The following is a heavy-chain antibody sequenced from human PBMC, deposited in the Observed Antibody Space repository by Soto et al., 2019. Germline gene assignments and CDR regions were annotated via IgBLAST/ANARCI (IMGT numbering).Heavy chain of an antibody. CDR3: APSQAPDIVVVPAAFDY. CDR1: GFTFSSYG. Sequence: QVQLVESGGGVVQPGRSLRLSCAASGFTFSSYGMHWVRQAPGKGLEWVAVIWYDGSNKYYADSVKGRFTISRDNSKNTLYLQMNSLRAEDTAVYYCAPSQAPDIVVVPAAFDYWGQGTLVTVSS. V-gene: IGHV3-33*01. D-gene: IGHD2-2*01. J-gene: IGHJ4*02. CDR2: IWYDGSNK.